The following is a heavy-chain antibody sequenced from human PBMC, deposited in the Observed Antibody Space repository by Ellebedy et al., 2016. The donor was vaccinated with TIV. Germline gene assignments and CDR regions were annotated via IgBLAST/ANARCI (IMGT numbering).Heavy chain of an antibody. CDR3: ARYHSSGDDY. V-gene: IGHV1-46*01. CDR1: GYRLSRYY. D-gene: IGHD3-22*01. Sequence: ASVKVSXXASGYRLSRYYIHWMRQAPGRGLEWMGVIDPSNGGTSYSQKFQGRLLVTTDTSTSTVYMDLSSLRFHDTAMYYCARYHSSGDDYWGQGTLVTVSS. J-gene: IGHJ4*02. CDR2: IDPSNGGT.